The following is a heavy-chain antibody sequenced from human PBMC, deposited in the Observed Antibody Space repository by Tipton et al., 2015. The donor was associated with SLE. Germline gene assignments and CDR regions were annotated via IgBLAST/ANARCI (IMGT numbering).Heavy chain of an antibody. D-gene: IGHD1-26*01. CDR2: IYYSGST. V-gene: IGHV4-31*03. Sequence: TLSLTCSVSGGSISNDRYYWGWIRQPPGKGLEWIGYIYYSGSTNYNPSLKSRVTISVDTSKNQFSLKVSSVTAADTAVYYCARGSSYYVYWGQGTLVTVSS. CDR3: ARGSSYYVY. CDR1: GGSISNDRYY. J-gene: IGHJ4*02.